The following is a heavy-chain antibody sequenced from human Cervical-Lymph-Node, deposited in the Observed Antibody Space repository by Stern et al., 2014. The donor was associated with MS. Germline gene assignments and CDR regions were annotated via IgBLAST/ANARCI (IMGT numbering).Heavy chain of an antibody. V-gene: IGHV4-59*01. CDR1: GGSISSYY. D-gene: IGHD6-19*01. CDR2: IYYSGST. J-gene: IGHJ4*02. CDR3: ARVGKSGWFDY. Sequence: QVQLQQSGPGLVKPSETLSLTCTVSGGSISSYYWSWIRQPPGKGLEWIGYIYYSGSTNYNPSLKSRVTISVDTSKNQFSLKLSSVTAADTAVYYCARVGKSGWFDYWGQGTLVTVSS.